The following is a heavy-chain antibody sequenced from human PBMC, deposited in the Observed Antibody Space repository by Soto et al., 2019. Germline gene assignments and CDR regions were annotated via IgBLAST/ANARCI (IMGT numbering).Heavy chain of an antibody. V-gene: IGHV1-18*01. CDR1: GYTFINYG. CDR2: ISPNNGHT. J-gene: IGHJ4*02. Sequence: GASVKVSCKASGYTFINYGISWVRQAPGQGLEWLGWISPNNGHTKYARKFQDRITMTTDTSTTTAYLELRSLRSDDTAVYFCARDMTRTVVPYFDFWGQGTLVTVAS. D-gene: IGHD1-7*01. CDR3: ARDMTRTVVPYFDF.